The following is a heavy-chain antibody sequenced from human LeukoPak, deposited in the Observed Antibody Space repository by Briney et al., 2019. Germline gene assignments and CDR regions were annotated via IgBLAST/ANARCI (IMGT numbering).Heavy chain of an antibody. CDR3: ARVGMSSGYWFFDL. J-gene: IGHJ2*01. CDR2: IGTAGDT. CDR1: GFTFSSYD. D-gene: IGHD3-10*01. V-gene: IGHV3-13*01. Sequence: GGSLRLSCAASGFTFSSYDMHWVRQATGKGLEWASAIGTAGDTYYPGSVKGRFTISRENAKNSLYLQMNSLRAGDTAVYYCARVGMSSGYWFFDLWGRGTLVTVSS.